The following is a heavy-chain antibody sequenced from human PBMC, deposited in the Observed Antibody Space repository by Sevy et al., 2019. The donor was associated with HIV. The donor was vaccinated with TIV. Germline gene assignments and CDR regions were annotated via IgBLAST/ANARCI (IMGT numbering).Heavy chain of an antibody. V-gene: IGHV3-23*01. CDR1: GFTFSSYA. CDR2: ISGSGGST. J-gene: IGHJ6*03. CDR3: AKDPIKTHGDPNYYYYYMDV. Sequence: GGSLILSCAASGFTFSSYAMSWVRQAPGKGLEWVSAISGSGGSTYYADSVKGRFTISRDNSKNTLYLQMNSLRAEDTAVYYCAKDPIKTHGDPNYYYYYMDVWGKGTTVTVSS. D-gene: IGHD4-17*01.